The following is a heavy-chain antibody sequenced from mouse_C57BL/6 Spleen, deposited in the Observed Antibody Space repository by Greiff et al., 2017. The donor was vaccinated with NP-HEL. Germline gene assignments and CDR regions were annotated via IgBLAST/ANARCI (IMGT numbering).Heavy chain of an antibody. CDR1: GYTFTDYN. CDR2: INPNNGGT. D-gene: IGHD1-1*01. V-gene: IGHV1-22*01. Sequence: EVQLQQSGPELVKPGASVKMSCKASGYTFTDYNMHWVKQSHGKSLEWIGYINPNNGGTSYNQKFKGKATLTVNKSSSTAYMELRSLTSEDSAVYYCAGSCITYYDSSEFYFDYWGQGTTLTVSS. CDR3: AGSCITYYDSSEFYFDY. J-gene: IGHJ2*01.